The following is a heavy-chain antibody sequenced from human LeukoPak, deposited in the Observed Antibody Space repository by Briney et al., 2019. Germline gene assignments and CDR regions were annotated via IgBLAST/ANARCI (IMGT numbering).Heavy chain of an antibody. CDR1: GGSFSGYY. V-gene: IGHV4-34*01. D-gene: IGHD6-13*01. J-gene: IGHJ4*02. CDR3: ARDMDGIAAQ. CDR2: INHSGST. Sequence: NPSETLSLTCAVYGGSFSGYYWSWIRQPPGKGLEWIGEINHSGSTNYNPSLKSRVTISVDTSKNQFSLKLSSVTAADTAVYYCARDMDGIAAQWGQGTLVTVSS.